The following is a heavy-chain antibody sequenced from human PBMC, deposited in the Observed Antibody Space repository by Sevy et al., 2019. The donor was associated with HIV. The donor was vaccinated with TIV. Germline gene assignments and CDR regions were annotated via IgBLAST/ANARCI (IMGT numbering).Heavy chain of an antibody. Sequence: ASVKVSCKVSGYTLSELSMHWVRQPPGKGLEWMGRFDPDDGETINAQRFQGRVTMTEDNSADTAYMELSSLRSEDTAMYYCATAREYYSDNSGYLDYWGQGTPVTVSS. V-gene: IGHV1-24*01. CDR3: ATAREYYSDNSGYLDY. D-gene: IGHD3-22*01. CDR1: GYTLSELS. CDR2: FDPDDGET. J-gene: IGHJ4*02.